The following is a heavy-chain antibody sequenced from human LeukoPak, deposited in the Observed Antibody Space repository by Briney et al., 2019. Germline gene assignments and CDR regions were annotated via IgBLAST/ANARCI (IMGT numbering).Heavy chain of an antibody. J-gene: IGHJ4*02. CDR3: ASLLWFGDFDY. V-gene: IGHV1-2*02. Sequence: VASVTVSCKTSGYMFTGFFIHWVRQAPGQGLEWMGSVSPNNGGTSLAQRFQGRVNMTSDTSTRTAYLQLSGLRFDDTAVYYCASLLWFGDFDYWGQGTPVTVSS. D-gene: IGHD3-10*01. CDR1: GYMFTGFF. CDR2: VSPNNGGT.